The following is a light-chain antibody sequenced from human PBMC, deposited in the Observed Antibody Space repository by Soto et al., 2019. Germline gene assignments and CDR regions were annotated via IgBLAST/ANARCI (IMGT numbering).Light chain of an antibody. CDR1: QSVSNN. J-gene: IGKJ4*01. V-gene: IGKV3-15*01. Sequence: EIVLTQSPVTLSVSPGERATLSCRASQSVSNNLAWYQQKPGQAPRLLIYGASTRATGIPARFSGSGSGTEFTLTISSLQSEDFAVYYCQQYNNWPPMLTFGGGTKVDNK. CDR2: GAS. CDR3: QQYNNWPPMLT.